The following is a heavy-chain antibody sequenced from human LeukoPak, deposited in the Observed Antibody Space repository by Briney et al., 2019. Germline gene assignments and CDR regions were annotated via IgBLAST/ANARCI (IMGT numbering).Heavy chain of an antibody. CDR1: GGSISSYY. Sequence: SETLSLTCTVSGGSISSYYWSWIRQPPGKGLEWIGYIYYSGSTNYNPSLKSRVTISVDTSKNQFSLKLSSVTAADTAVYYCARDLYYYDSSGYFDPWGQGPWSPSPQ. J-gene: IGHJ5*02. CDR3: ARDLYYYDSSGYFDP. D-gene: IGHD3-22*01. V-gene: IGHV4-59*01. CDR2: IYYSGST.